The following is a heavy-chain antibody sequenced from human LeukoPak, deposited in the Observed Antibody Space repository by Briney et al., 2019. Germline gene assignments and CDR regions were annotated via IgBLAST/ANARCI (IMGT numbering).Heavy chain of an antibody. J-gene: IGHJ4*02. V-gene: IGHV1-18*01. Sequence: ASVKVSCKASGYTFTSYGISWVRQAPGQGLEWMGWISAYNGNTNYAQKLQGRVTMTTDTSTSTAYMELRSLRSDDTAVYYCARDSVMYYDSRGNHYFDYWGQGTLVTVSS. CDR3: ARDSVMYYDSRGNHYFDY. CDR2: ISAYNGNT. CDR1: GYTFTSYG. D-gene: IGHD3-22*01.